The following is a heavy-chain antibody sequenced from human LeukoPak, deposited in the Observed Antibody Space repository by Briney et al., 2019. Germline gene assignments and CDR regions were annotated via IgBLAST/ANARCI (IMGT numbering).Heavy chain of an antibody. CDR3: ARSQNYYGSGDH. CDR1: GDSVSNGNYY. J-gene: IGHJ4*02. Sequence: SETLSLTCTVSGDSVSNGNYYWSWLRQPPGKALEWIGYIYYTGKTYYNPSLEGRVTILVDTSRNHFSVKLSSVTAADTAVYYCARSQNYYGSGDHWSQGTLVTVSS. D-gene: IGHD3-10*01. V-gene: IGHV4-61*03. CDR2: IYYTGKT.